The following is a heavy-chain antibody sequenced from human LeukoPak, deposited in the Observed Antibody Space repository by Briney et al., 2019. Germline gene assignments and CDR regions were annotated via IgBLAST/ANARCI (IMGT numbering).Heavy chain of an antibody. CDR2: IYYSGST. Sequence: TPSETLSLTCTVSGGSISSYYWSWIRQPPGKGLEWIGYIYYSGSTNYNPSLKSRVTISVDTSKNQFSLKLSSVTAADTAVYYCARARDDEYDFWSGSYYYYYMDVWGKGTTVTVSS. D-gene: IGHD3-3*01. CDR1: GGSISSYY. V-gene: IGHV4-59*01. CDR3: ARARDDEYDFWSGSYYYYYMDV. J-gene: IGHJ6*03.